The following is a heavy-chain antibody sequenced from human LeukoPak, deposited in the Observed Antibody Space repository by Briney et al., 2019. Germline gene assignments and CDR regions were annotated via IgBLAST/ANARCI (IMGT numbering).Heavy chain of an antibody. J-gene: IGHJ4*02. V-gene: IGHV2-70*01. Sequence: SGPTLRLPTETLTLTCTFSGFSLITSGMCVSWIRQPPGKALGWLALLDWDDDKYYSTSLKTSLNISKDTSKNQVVLTMTNMDPVDTATYYCARDVLVGGRDYWGGDPGDRV. CDR1: GFSLITSGMC. CDR3: ARDVLVGGRDY. D-gene: IGHD2-8*02. CDR2: LDWDDDK.